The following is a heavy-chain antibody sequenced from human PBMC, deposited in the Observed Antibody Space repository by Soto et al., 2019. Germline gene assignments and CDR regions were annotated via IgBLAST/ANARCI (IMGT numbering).Heavy chain of an antibody. CDR2: ISSSSSYT. Sequence: GSLRLSCAASGFTFSDYYMSWIRQAPGKGLEWVSYISSSSSYTNYADSVKGQFTISRDNAKNSLYLQMNSLRAEDTAVYYCARVVTIFGVVRKDYGMDVWGQGTTVTVSS. V-gene: IGHV3-11*06. D-gene: IGHD3-3*01. J-gene: IGHJ6*02. CDR3: ARVVTIFGVVRKDYGMDV. CDR1: GFTFSDYY.